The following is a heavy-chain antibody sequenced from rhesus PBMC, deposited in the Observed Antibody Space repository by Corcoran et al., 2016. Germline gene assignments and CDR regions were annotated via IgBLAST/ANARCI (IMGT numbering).Heavy chain of an antibody. CDR2: IYGSSTST. CDR1: GGAISDSYR. V-gene: IGHV4S10*01. J-gene: IGHJ3*01. Sequence: QVQLQESGPGVVKPSETLSLTCAVSGGAISDSYRWSWIRQPPGKGLEWIGYIYGSSTSTNYNPSLKSRVTISKDTSKNQFSLKLSSVTTADTAVYYCARDSSGWYDAFDFWGQGLRVTVSS. CDR3: ARDSSGWYDAFDF. D-gene: IGHD6-31*01.